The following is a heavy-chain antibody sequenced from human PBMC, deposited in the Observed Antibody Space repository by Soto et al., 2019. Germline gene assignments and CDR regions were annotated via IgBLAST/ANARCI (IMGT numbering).Heavy chain of an antibody. D-gene: IGHD6-19*01. J-gene: IGHJ4*02. V-gene: IGHV1-18*01. Sequence: QVPLVQSGAEVKKPGASVKVSCKASGYTFTSYGISWVRQAPGQGLEWMGWISAYNGNTNYAQKLQGRVIMTTDTATSTAYMELRSLRSDDTAVYYCAIDGAIAVAAYNDYWGQGTLVTVSS. CDR3: AIDGAIAVAAYNDY. CDR2: ISAYNGNT. CDR1: GYTFTSYG.